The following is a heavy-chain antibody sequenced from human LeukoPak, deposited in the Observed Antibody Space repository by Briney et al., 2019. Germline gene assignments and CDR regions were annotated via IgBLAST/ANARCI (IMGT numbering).Heavy chain of an antibody. CDR2: INHSGST. V-gene: IGHV4-34*01. Sequence: SETLSLTCAVYGGSFSGYYWSWIRQPPGKGLEWIGEINHSGSTNYNPSLKSRVTISVDTSKNQFSLKLSSVTAADTAVYYCARRWRQLWLLERYFDYWAREPWSPSPQ. CDR3: ARRWRQLWLLERYFDY. CDR1: GGSFSGYY. D-gene: IGHD5-18*01. J-gene: IGHJ4*02.